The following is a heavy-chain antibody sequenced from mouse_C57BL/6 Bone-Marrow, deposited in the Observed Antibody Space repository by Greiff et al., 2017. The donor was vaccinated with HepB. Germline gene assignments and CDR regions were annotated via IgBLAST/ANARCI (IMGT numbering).Heavy chain of an antibody. Sequence: VQLQESGPELVKPGASVKISCKASGYAFSSSWMNWVKQRPGKGLEWIGRIYPGDGDTNYNGKFKGKATLTADKSSSTAYMQLSSLTSEDSAVYFCARRALLYDDFDYGGRGTTLTVSS. J-gene: IGHJ2*01. CDR2: IYPGDGDT. D-gene: IGHD2-12*01. CDR3: ARRALLYDDFDY. CDR1: GYAFSSSW. V-gene: IGHV1-82*01.